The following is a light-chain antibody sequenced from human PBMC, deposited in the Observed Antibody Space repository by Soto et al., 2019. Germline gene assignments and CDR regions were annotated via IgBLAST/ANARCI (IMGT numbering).Light chain of an antibody. V-gene: IGKV4-1*01. CDR3: QQYYSLPFT. CDR1: QGVVHSSNNKDF. J-gene: IGKJ3*01. Sequence: DIVMTQSPDALAVSLGERATINCKSSQGVVHSSNNKDFLAWFQQKPGQPPKLIIYWASTRESGVPDRFSGSGAGTDYTLTNSSPQAEDVAIYYCQQYYSLPFTFGPGTKVDLK. CDR2: WAS.